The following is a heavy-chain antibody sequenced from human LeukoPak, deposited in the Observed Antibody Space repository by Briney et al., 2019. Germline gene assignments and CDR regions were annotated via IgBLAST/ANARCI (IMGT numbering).Heavy chain of an antibody. CDR1: GYSFTTYW. J-gene: IGHJ4*02. CDR2: IYPSDSDT. Sequence: GESLKISCQVSGYSFTTYWIGWVRQLPGRGLEWMGIIYPSDSDTKYSPSFQGQVTISADKSISTAYLQWSSLKASDTAMYYCARSVDYFDNWGQGTLVTVSS. CDR3: ARSVDYFDN. V-gene: IGHV5-51*01.